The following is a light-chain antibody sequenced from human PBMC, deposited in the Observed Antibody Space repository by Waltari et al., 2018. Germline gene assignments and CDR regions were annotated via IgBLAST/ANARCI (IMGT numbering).Light chain of an antibody. CDR1: QSISSW. J-gene: IGKJ1*01. V-gene: IGKV1-5*03. Sequence: DIQMTQSPSTLSASVGDRVTITCRASQSISSWLAWYQQKPGKAPKLLIYKASSLESGVASRFSGSGSGTEFTITISSLQPDDFATYYCQQYNSYSPWTCGQGTKVEIK. CDR2: KAS. CDR3: QQYNSYSPWT.